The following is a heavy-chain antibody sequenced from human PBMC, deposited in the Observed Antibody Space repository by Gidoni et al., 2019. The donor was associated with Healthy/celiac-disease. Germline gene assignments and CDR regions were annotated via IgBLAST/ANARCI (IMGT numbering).Heavy chain of an antibody. CDR1: GYTFTSYA. CDR2: IHTNTGNP. V-gene: IGHV7-4-1*02. J-gene: IGHJ6*03. D-gene: IGHD2-2*01. Sequence: QVQLVQSGSELKKPGASVKVSCKASGYTFTSYAMNWVRQAPGQGLEWMGWIHTNTGNPTYAQGFTGRFVFSLDTSVSTAYLQISSLKAEDTAVYYCARLGLRYCSSTSCHYYYYYMDVWGKGTTVTVSS. CDR3: ARLGLRYCSSTSCHYYYYYMDV.